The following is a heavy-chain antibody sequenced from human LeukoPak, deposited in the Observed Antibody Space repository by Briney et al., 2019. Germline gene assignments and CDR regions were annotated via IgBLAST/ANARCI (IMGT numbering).Heavy chain of an antibody. CDR3: ARDYSSSWYSWKHYYYYMDV. CDR1: GGTFSSYA. V-gene: IGHV1-69*06. J-gene: IGHJ6*03. CDR2: IIPIFGTA. D-gene: IGHD6-13*01. Sequence: ASVKVSCKASGGTFSSYAISWVRQAPGQGLEWMGGIIPIFGTANYAQKFQRRVTITADKSTSTAYMELSSLRSEDTAVYYCARDYSSSWYSWKHYYYYMDVWGKGTTVTVSS.